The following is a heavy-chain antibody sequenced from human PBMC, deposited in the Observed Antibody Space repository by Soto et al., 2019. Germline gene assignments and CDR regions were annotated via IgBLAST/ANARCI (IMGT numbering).Heavy chain of an antibody. CDR2: ISWNSGSI. Sequence: EVQLVESGGGLVQPGRSLRLSCAASGFTFDDYAMHWVRQAPGKGLEWVSGISWNSGSIGYADSVKGRFTISRDNAKNSLYLQMNSLRAEDTALYYCAKSPPSHRWLVLESAFDIWGQGTMVTVSS. J-gene: IGHJ3*02. D-gene: IGHD6-19*01. CDR1: GFTFDDYA. V-gene: IGHV3-9*01. CDR3: AKSPPSHRWLVLESAFDI.